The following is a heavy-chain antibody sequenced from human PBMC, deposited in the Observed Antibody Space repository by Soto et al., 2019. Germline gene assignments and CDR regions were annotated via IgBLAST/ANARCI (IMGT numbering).Heavy chain of an antibody. D-gene: IGHD3-9*01. V-gene: IGHV4-59*01. CDR3: ARVTYNSFTAYSYYFDY. CDR1: GDSIRPYY. Sequence: SETLSLTCTVSGDSIRPYYWTWIRQPPGKGLEWIGYVYYSGSVNYKSSLKSRVTMSVDTSKNQFSLRLNSVTAADTAVYYCARVTYNSFTAYSYYFDYWGQGTLVTVSS. CDR2: VYYSGSV. J-gene: IGHJ4*02.